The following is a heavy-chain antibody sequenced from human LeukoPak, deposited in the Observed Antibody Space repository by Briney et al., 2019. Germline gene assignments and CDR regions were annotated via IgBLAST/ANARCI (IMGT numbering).Heavy chain of an antibody. D-gene: IGHD3-3*01. Sequence: PSETLSLTCTVSGGSISSYYWSWIRQPPGKGLEWIGYIYYSGSTNYNPSLKSRVTISVDTSKNQFSLKLSSVTAADTAVYYCAVIWSGYYSTFDYWGQGTLVTVSS. CDR3: AVIWSGYYSTFDY. CDR2: IYYSGST. J-gene: IGHJ4*02. V-gene: IGHV4-59*01. CDR1: GGSISSYY.